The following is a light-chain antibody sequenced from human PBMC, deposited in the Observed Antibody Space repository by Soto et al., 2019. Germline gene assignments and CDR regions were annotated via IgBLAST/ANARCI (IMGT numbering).Light chain of an antibody. CDR1: QSVSRSY. Sequence: IVLTQSPGTLALYPGERATLSCRASQSVSRSYLAWYQQKPGQAPRLLIYGASSRATGIPDRFSGSGSGTDFTLTISRLEPEDFAVYYCQQYGSSPLTFGGGTKVEIK. J-gene: IGKJ4*01. CDR3: QQYGSSPLT. V-gene: IGKV3-20*01. CDR2: GAS.